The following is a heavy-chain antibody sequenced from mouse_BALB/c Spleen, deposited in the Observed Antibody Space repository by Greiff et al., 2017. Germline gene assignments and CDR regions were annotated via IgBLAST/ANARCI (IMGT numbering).Heavy chain of an antibody. CDR3: ARHGYAIDY. J-gene: IGHJ4*01. V-gene: IGHV5-12-2*01. CDR2: ISNGGGST. CDR1: GFTFSSYT. Sequence: VQLKQSGGGLVQPGGSLKLSCAASGFTFSSYTMSWVRQTPEKRLEWVAYISNGGGSTYYPDTVKGRFTISRDNAKNTLYLQMSSLKSEDTAMYYCARHGYAIDYWGQGTSVTVSS.